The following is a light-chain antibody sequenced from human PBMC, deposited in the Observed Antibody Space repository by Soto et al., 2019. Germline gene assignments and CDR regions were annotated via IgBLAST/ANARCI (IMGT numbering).Light chain of an antibody. Sequence: EIVLTPSPATLSLSPVEIATLSCRASQSVSSYLAWYQQKPGQAPRLLIYDASNRATGIPARFSGSGSGTDFTLTISRLEPEDFAVYYCQQRSNWPPGITCGGGTKGDIK. V-gene: IGKV3-11*01. CDR3: QQRSNWPPGIT. J-gene: IGKJ4*01. CDR2: DAS. CDR1: QSVSSY.